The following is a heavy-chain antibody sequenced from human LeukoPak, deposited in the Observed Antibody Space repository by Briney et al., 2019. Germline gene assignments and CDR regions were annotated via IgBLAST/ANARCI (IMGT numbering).Heavy chain of an antibody. V-gene: IGHV1-69*13. D-gene: IGHD3-3*01. CDR2: IIPIFGTA. Sequence: SVKVSCKASGGTFSSYAISWVRQAPGQGLEWMGGIIPIFGTANYAQKFQGRVTITADESTGTAYMELSSLRSEDTAVYYCAMGTYYDFWSGYYKFDPWGQGTLVTVSS. CDR3: AMGTYYDFWSGYYKFDP. J-gene: IGHJ5*02. CDR1: GGTFSSYA.